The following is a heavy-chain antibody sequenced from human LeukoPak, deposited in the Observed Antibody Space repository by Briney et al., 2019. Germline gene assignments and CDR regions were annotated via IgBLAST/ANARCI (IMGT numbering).Heavy chain of an antibody. D-gene: IGHD2-21*02. CDR3: AKDIVGGGDDY. Sequence: PGRSLRLSCAASGFTFSSYSMNWVRQAPGKGLEWVSSISSSSSYIYYADSVKGRFTISRDNAKKSLYLQMNSLRVEDTAVYYCAKDIVGGGDDYWGQGTLVIVSS. J-gene: IGHJ4*02. V-gene: IGHV3-21*01. CDR2: ISSSSSYI. CDR1: GFTFSSYS.